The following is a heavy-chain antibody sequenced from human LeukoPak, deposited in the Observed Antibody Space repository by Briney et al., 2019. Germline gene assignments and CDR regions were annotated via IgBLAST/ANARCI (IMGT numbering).Heavy chain of an antibody. CDR1: GFALKSYS. J-gene: IGHJ4*02. V-gene: IGHV3-21*01. D-gene: IGHD3-9*01. Sequence: GGSLRLSCAGSGFALKSYSLTWVRQAPGKGLEWVSSISSSSSYIYYADSVKGRFTISRDNARNSLYLQMNGLRAEDTAVYYCARGGRSTYFDWSPDYWGQGTLVTVSS. CDR2: ISSSSSYI. CDR3: ARGGRSTYFDWSPDY.